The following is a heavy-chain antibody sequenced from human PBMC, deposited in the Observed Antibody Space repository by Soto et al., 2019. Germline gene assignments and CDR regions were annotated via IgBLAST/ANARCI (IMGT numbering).Heavy chain of an antibody. Sequence: EVQLVQSGAEVKKPGESLKISCKGSGYSFTSYWIGWVRQMPGKGLEWMGIIYPGDSDTRYSPSFQGQVTISADKSISTAYLQWSSLKASDTAMYYCASVFPAAGTFLANAFDIWGQGTMVTVSS. J-gene: IGHJ3*02. CDR2: IYPGDSDT. CDR3: ASVFPAAGTFLANAFDI. D-gene: IGHD2-21*01. CDR1: GYSFTSYW. V-gene: IGHV5-51*01.